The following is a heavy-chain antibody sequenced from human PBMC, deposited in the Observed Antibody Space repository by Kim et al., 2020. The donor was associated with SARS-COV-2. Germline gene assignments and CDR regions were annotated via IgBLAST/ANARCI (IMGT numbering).Heavy chain of an antibody. CDR1: GGSISSYY. D-gene: IGHD3-3*01. CDR2: IYYSGST. J-gene: IGHJ3*02. CDR3: ARRNYWSGKIHDAFDI. V-gene: IGHV4-59*13. Sequence: SETLSLTCTVSGGSISSYYWSWIRQPPGKGLEWIGYIYYSGSTNYNPSLKSRVTISVDTSKNQFSLKLSSVTAADTAVYYCARRNYWSGKIHDAFDIWGQGTMVTVSS.